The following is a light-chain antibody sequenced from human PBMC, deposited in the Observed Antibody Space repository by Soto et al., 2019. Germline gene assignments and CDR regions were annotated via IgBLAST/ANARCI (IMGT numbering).Light chain of an antibody. CDR3: QQYDNWPPLT. Sequence: EIVMTQSPATLSVCPGERASLSCRASQSISSNLAWYQQKPGQAPRLLIYGASTRATGFPARFSGSGSGTEFTLTISSLQSEDFAVYYCQQYDNWPPLTFGGGTKVELK. CDR2: GAS. V-gene: IGKV3-15*01. CDR1: QSISSN. J-gene: IGKJ4*01.